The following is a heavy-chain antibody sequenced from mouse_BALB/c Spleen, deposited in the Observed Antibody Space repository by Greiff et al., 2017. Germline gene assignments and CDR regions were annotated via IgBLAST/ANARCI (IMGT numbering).Heavy chain of an antibody. CDR3: AREATMNTTGFSWFAY. CDR1: GYTFTSYV. CDR2: INPYNDGT. D-gene: IGHD2-4*01. J-gene: IGHJ3*01. V-gene: IGHV1-14*01. Sequence: EVQLQQSGPELVKPGASVKMSCKASGYTFTSYVMHWVKQKPGQGLEWIGYINPYNDGTKYNEKFKGKATLTSDKSSSTAYMELSSLTSEDSAVYYCAREATMNTTGFSWFAYWGQGTLVTVSA.